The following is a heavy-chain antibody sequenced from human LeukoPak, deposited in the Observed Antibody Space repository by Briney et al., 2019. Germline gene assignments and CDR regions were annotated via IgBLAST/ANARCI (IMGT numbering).Heavy chain of an antibody. J-gene: IGHJ4*02. Sequence: SETLSLTCTVSGGSISSYYWTWIRQPPGKGLEWIGYIYYSGSTNYNPSLKSRVTISVDTSRNQFSLKLTSVTAADTAVYYCARGVNSGYFDYCGQGTLVTVSS. CDR2: IYYSGST. D-gene: IGHD1-26*01. V-gene: IGHV4-59*01. CDR1: GGSISSYY. CDR3: ARGVNSGYFDY.